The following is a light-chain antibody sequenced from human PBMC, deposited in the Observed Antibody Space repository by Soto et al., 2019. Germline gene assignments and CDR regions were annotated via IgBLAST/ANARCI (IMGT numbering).Light chain of an antibody. V-gene: IGKV1-5*01. CDR2: EAS. CDR1: QSISSW. J-gene: IGKJ4*01. CDR3: QQYDSCPLT. Sequence: DIQMTQSPSTLSASVGDRVTITCRASQSISSWLAWYQQKPGRAPNLLISEASSLNSEVPSRFSGSGSGTEFTRTISSLQPDAFATYYCQQYDSCPLTFGGGTKVEIK.